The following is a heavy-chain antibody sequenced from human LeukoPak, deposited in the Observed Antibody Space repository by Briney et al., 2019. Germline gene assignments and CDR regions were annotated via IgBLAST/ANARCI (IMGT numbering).Heavy chain of an antibody. Sequence: GGSLRLSCAASGFTVSSNYMSWVRQAPGKGLGWVSVIYSGGSTYYADSVKGRFTISRDNSKNTLYLQMNSLRAEDTAVYYCARQGVGGRDFDYWGQGTLVTVSS. J-gene: IGHJ4*02. V-gene: IGHV3-66*04. CDR3: ARQGVGGRDFDY. CDR2: IYSGGST. CDR1: GFTVSSNY. D-gene: IGHD3-3*01.